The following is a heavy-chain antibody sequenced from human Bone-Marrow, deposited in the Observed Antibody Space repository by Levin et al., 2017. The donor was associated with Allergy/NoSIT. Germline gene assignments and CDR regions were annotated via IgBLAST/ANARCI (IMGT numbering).Heavy chain of an antibody. Sequence: GGSLRLSCAASGFTFSSYSMNWVRQAPGKGLEWVSSISSSSSYIYYADSVKGRFTISRDNAKNSLYLQMNSLRAEDTAVYYCARDLGGRITIFGVEGYYYDYGMDVWGQGTTVTVSS. D-gene: IGHD3-3*01. CDR2: ISSSSSYI. V-gene: IGHV3-21*01. CDR1: GFTFSSYS. J-gene: IGHJ6*02. CDR3: ARDLGGRITIFGVEGYYYDYGMDV.